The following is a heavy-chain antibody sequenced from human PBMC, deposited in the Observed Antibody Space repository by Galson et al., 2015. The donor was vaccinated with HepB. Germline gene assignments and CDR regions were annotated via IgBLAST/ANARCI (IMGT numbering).Heavy chain of an antibody. J-gene: IGHJ4*02. CDR1: GGSISSYY. CDR3: ASTSSSSLDFDY. CDR2: IYYSGST. Sequence: LSLTCTVSGGSISSYYWSWIRQPPGKGLEWIGYIYYSGSTNYNPSLKSRVTISVDTSENQFSLELSSVTAADTAVYYCASTSSSSLDFDYWGQGTLVTVSS. V-gene: IGHV4-59*08. D-gene: IGHD6-13*01.